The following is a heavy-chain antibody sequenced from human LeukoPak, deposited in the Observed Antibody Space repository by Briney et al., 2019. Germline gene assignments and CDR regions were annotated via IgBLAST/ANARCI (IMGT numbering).Heavy chain of an antibody. J-gene: IGHJ4*02. V-gene: IGHV3-23*01. Sequence: PGGSLRLSCAASGFTFSSYAMSWVRQAPGKGLEWVSAISGSGGSTYYADSVKGRFTISRDNAKNSLYLQMNSLRAEDTAVYYCARDPPDYGDGDYWGQGTLVTVSS. CDR1: GFTFSSYA. D-gene: IGHD4-17*01. CDR3: ARDPPDYGDGDY. CDR2: ISGSGGST.